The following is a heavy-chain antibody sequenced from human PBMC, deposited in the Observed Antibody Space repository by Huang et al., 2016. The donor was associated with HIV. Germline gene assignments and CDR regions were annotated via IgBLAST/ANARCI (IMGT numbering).Heavy chain of an antibody. CDR2: MNPNSGKT. CDR1: GYSFASYD. V-gene: IGHV1-8*01. Sequence: QVQLVQSGAEVRKPGASVKVSCEASGYSFASYDINWVRQATGQGLEWMGWMNPNSGKTGYAQKFEGRVTMTRNTSISTAYMELSSLRSEDTAKYFCVRGWYIAALPYFDYWGQGTLVTVSS. CDR3: VRGWYIAALPYFDY. J-gene: IGHJ4*02. D-gene: IGHD6-6*01.